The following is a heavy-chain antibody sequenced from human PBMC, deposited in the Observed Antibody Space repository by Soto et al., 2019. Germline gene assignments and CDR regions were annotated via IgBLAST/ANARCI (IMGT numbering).Heavy chain of an antibody. J-gene: IGHJ4*02. CDR1: GGSFSGYY. CDR3: ERDSGYSYGDLDY. V-gene: IGHV4-34*01. CDR2: INHSGST. D-gene: IGHD5-18*01. Sequence: SETLSLTCAVYGGSFSGYYWSWIRQPPGKGLEWIGEINHSGSTNYNPSLKSRVTISVDTSKNQFSLKLSSVTAADTAVYYCERDSGYSYGDLDYWCQGKLVTVSS.